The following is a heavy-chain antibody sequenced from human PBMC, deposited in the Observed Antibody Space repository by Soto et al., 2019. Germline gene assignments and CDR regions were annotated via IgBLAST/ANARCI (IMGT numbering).Heavy chain of an antibody. CDR1: GGTFSSYA. CDR2: IIPIFGTA. D-gene: IGHD3-3*01. V-gene: IGHV1-69*01. J-gene: IGHJ6*02. Sequence: QVQLVQSGAEVKKPGSSVKVSCKASGGTFSSYAISWVRQAPGQGLEWMGGIIPIFGTANYAQKFQGRVTITADESTSTAYMELSSLRSEDTAVYYCAREMATTCWSAHKSYYGMDVWGQGTTVTVSS. CDR3: AREMATTCWSAHKSYYGMDV.